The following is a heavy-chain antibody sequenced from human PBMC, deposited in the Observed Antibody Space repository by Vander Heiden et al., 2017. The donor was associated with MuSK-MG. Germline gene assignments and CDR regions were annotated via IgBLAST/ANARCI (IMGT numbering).Heavy chain of an antibody. CDR2: ISSSSSTI. J-gene: IGHJ6*02. V-gene: IGHV3-48*04. D-gene: IGHD2-8*01. CDR3: ARDSPILGYCTNGVCYSCGMDV. CDR1: GFTFSSYS. Sequence: EVQLVESGGGLVQPGGSLRLSCAASGFTFSSYSMNRVRQAPGKGLEWVSYISSSSSTIYYADSVKGRFTISRDNAKNSLYLQMNSLRAEDTAVYYCARDSPILGYCTNGVCYSCGMDVWGQGTTVTVSS.